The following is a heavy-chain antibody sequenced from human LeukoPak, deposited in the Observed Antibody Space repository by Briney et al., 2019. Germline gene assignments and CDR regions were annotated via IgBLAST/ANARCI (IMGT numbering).Heavy chain of an antibody. V-gene: IGHV3-23*01. CDR2: ISGSGGST. D-gene: IGHD2-15*01. Sequence: PGGSLRLSCAASGLTFSSHWMHWVRQAPGKGLEWVSAISGSGGSTYYADSVKGRFTISRDNSKNTLYLQMNSLRAEDTAVYYCATSSLGGWNYGMDVWGQGTTVTVSS. CDR3: ATSSLGGWNYGMDV. J-gene: IGHJ6*02. CDR1: GLTFSSHW.